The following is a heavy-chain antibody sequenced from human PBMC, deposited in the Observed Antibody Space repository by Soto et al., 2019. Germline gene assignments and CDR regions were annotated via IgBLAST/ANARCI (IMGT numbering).Heavy chain of an antibody. D-gene: IGHD2-15*01. Sequence: SETLSLTCAVYGGSFSGYYWSWIRQPPGKGLEWIGEINHSGSTNYNPSLKSRVTISVDTSKNQFSLKLSSVTAADTAVYYCARGKVQCSGGSCYGYYYYGMDVWGQGTTVTVSS. CDR1: GGSFSGYY. CDR2: INHSGST. V-gene: IGHV4-34*01. J-gene: IGHJ6*02. CDR3: ARGKVQCSGGSCYGYYYYGMDV.